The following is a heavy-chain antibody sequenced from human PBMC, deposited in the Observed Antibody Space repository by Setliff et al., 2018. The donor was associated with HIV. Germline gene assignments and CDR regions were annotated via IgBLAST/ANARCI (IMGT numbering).Heavy chain of an antibody. Sequence: KTSETLSLTCGVSGYSISSDYCWGWIRQPPGKGLEWIGNMCHGGNNNYYNPSLKSRVTISVDTSKNQFFLKVTSVTAADTAVYYCARGPQWLVQKGRVYYFDYWGQGTLVTVSS. CDR3: ARGPQWLVQKGRVYYFDY. CDR2: MCHGGNNN. V-gene: IGHV4-38-2*01. D-gene: IGHD6-19*01. CDR1: GYSISSDYC. J-gene: IGHJ4*02.